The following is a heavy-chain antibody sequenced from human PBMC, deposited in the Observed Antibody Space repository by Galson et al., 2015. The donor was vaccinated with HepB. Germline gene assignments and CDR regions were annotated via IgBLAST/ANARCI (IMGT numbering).Heavy chain of an antibody. CDR1: GFTFSNYA. Sequence: SLRLSCAASGFTFSNYAMSWVRQAPRKGLEWVSVISGSGVSTYYADSVKGRFTISRDNSKNTLYVQMNSLRAEDTAVYYCAKRGFSYGLTSGSYDFWGQGTLVTVSS. CDR2: ISGSGVST. D-gene: IGHD5-18*01. CDR3: AKRGFSYGLTSGSYDF. V-gene: IGHV3-23*01. J-gene: IGHJ4*02.